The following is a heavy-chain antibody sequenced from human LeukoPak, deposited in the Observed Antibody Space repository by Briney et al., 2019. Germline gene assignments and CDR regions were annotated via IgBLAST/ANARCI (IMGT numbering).Heavy chain of an antibody. Sequence: SGTLSLTCTVSGGFIRSTSYYWGWIRQPPGKGLEWIASISYSGSTYYNPSLKSRVTISVDTSKNQFSLRLSSVTAADTAVYYCARCAGYYYYYYYMDVWGKGTTVTISS. CDR1: GGFIRSTSYY. CDR2: ISYSGST. V-gene: IGHV4-39*01. J-gene: IGHJ6*03. CDR3: ARCAGYYYYYYYMDV. D-gene: IGHD2-8*02.